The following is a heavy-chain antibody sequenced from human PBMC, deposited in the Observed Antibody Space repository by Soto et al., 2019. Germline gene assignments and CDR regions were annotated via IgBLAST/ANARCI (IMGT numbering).Heavy chain of an antibody. J-gene: IGHJ6*02. CDR3: ATAVVTPNYYYYGMDV. V-gene: IGHV4-31*03. D-gene: IGHD2-21*02. CDR2: IYYSGST. Sequence: SETLSLTCTVSGGSISSGGYYWSWIRQHPGKGLEWIGYIYYSGSTYYNPSLKSRVTISVDTSKNQFSLKLSSVTAADTAVYYCATAVVTPNYYYYGMDVWGQGTTVTVSS. CDR1: GGSISSGGYY.